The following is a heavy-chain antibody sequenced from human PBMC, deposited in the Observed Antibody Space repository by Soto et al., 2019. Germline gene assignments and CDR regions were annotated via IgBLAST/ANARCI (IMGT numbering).Heavy chain of an antibody. CDR2: IWYDGSNK. J-gene: IGHJ4*02. D-gene: IGHD5-18*01. V-gene: IGHV3-33*06. CDR3: AKGGYNYGFLFDC. CDR1: GFTFSSYG. Sequence: GGSLRLSCAASGFTFSSYGMHWVRQAPGKGLEWVAVIWYDGSNKYYADSVKGRFTISRDNSKNTLYLQMNSLRAEDTAVYYCAKGGYNYGFLFDCWGQGTLVTVSS.